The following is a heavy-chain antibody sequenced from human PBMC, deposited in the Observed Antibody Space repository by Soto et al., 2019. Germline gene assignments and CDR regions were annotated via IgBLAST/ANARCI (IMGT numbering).Heavy chain of an antibody. D-gene: IGHD3-22*01. J-gene: IGHJ4*02. CDR2: LNHSGST. CDR1: GGSFSGYY. CDR3: ARGPRYYDSSGYYYTGIDY. V-gene: IGHV4-34*01. Sequence: SETLSLTCAVYGGSFSGYYWSWIRQPPGKGLEWIGELNHSGSTNYNPSHKSRVTISVDTSKNQFSLKLSSVTAADTAVYYCARGPRYYDSSGYYYTGIDYWGQGTLVTVSS.